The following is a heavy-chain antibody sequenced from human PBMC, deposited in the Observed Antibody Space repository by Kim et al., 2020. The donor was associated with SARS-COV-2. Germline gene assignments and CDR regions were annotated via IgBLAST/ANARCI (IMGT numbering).Heavy chain of an antibody. CDR2: ISSSGSTI. Sequence: GGSLRLSCAASGFTFSSYEMNWVRQAPGKGLEWVSHISSSGSTIYYADSVKGRFTISRDNAKNSLYLQMNSLRAEDTAVYYCARDAGYYDRYYYGMDVWGQGTTVTVSS. CDR3: ARDAGYYDRYYYGMDV. J-gene: IGHJ6*02. D-gene: IGHD3-22*01. V-gene: IGHV3-48*03. CDR1: GFTFSSYE.